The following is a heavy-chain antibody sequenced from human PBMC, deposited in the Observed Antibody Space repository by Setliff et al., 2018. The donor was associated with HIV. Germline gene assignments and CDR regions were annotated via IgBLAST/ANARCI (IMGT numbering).Heavy chain of an antibody. CDR1: GGSISNGDHY. Sequence: KASETLSLTCTVSGGSISNGDHYWAWIRQSPGKGLEWIGYIYYTGDTYYRSSLESRVTISVDTSNNPFSLRLKSVKGRFTISRDNAKNSLYLQMNSLRAEDTAFYYCARGWFDSWGQGTLVTVSS. J-gene: IGHJ5*01. V-gene: IGHV4-30-4*02. CDR3: AKNSLYLQMNSLRAEDTAFYYCARGWFDS. D-gene: IGHD3-22*01. CDR2: IYYTGDT.